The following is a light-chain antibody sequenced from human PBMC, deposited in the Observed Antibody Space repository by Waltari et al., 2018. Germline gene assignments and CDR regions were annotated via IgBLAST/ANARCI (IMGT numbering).Light chain of an antibody. CDR3: SSYTSSYTLV. J-gene: IGLJ1*01. V-gene: IGLV2-14*01. CDR1: SSDVGGDNY. Sequence: QSALTHPASVSGSPGQSITISCTGPSSDVGGDNYVSWYQQYPGKAPKLIIYDVSNRPSGDSHRLSGSKHRNTASLTTSALHAEDEADYYCSSYTSSYTLVFGTGTKVTV. CDR2: DVS.